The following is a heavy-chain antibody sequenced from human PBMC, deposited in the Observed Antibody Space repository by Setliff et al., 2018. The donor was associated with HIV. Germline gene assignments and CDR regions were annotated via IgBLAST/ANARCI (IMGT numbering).Heavy chain of an antibody. CDR2: ISIGSGGAI. V-gene: IGHV3-21*01. J-gene: IGHJ6*02. CDR3: ARDNLYYNLYDGSPVYGMDV. Sequence: PGGSLRLSCAASGFTFSNYVINWVRQAPGKGLEWISSISIGSGGAIDYADSVQGRFTISRDNSKNSLYLQMNGLRVEDTGVYYCARDNLYYNLYDGSPVYGMDVWGQGTTVTVSS. CDR1: GFTFSNYV. D-gene: IGHD3-3*01.